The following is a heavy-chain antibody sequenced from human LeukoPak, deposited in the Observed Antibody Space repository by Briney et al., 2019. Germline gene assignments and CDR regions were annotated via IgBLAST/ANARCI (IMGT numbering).Heavy chain of an antibody. V-gene: IGHV3-74*01. D-gene: IGHD1-26*01. CDR1: GFTFSSYA. CDR3: AMGSLFDY. Sequence: GGSLRLSCTASGFTFSSYAMSWVRQAPGKGLVWVSRINTDGTSTTYADSVKGRFTMSRDNAKNTLYLQMNSLRAEDTAVYYCAMGSLFDYWGQGTLVTVSS. CDR2: INTDGTST. J-gene: IGHJ4*02.